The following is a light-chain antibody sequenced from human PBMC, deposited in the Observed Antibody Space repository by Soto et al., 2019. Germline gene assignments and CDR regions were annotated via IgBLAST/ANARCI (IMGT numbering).Light chain of an antibody. CDR2: EVS. J-gene: IGLJ1*01. CDR3: SSYTSSSTLLYV. V-gene: IGLV2-14*01. CDR1: SSDVGGYNY. Sequence: QSVPTQPASVSGSPGQSITISCPGTSSDVGGYNYVSWYQQHPGKAPKLMIYEVSNRPSGVSNRFSGSKSGNTASLTISGLQAEDEADYYCSSYTSSSTLLYVFGTGTKVTVL.